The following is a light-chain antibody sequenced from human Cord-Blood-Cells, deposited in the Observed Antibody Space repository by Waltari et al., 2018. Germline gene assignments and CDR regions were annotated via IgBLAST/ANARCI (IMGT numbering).Light chain of an antibody. CDR1: QSIRSW. CDR3: QQYNSYST. J-gene: IGKJ1*01. CDR2: KAS. Sequence: DIQMAQSPSTLPASVGERVTITCRASQSIRSWLAWYQQKPGKDPKLLIYKASSFESGVPSRFSGSGSGTEFTLTISSLQPDDFATYYCQQYNSYSTFGQGTKVEIK. V-gene: IGKV1-5*03.